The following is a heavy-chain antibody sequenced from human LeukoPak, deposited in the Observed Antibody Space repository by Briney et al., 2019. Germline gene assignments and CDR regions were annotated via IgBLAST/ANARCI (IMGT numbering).Heavy chain of an antibody. V-gene: IGHV3-48*04. CDR3: ARGGELAHYYYYYGMDV. Sequence: GGTLRLSCAASEFTSSGYWMNWVRHAPGKGLEWVLYISSSGSTIYYANSLKGRFTISRDNAKNSLYLQMNSLRAEDTAVYYCARGGELAHYYYYYGMDVWGQGTTVTVSS. D-gene: IGHD3-16*01. J-gene: IGHJ6*02. CDR1: EFTSSGYW. CDR2: ISSSGSTI.